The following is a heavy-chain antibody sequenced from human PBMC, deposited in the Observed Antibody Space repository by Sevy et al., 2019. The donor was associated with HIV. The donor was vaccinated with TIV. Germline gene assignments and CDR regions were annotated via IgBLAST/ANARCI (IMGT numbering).Heavy chain of an antibody. V-gene: IGHV3-49*03. CDR3: TRGLATADTPEYYFDY. CDR1: GFTFGDYA. CDR2: IRRNSHEPYGGET. Sequence: GGSLRLSCTSSGFTFGDYAMSWFRQAPGKGLEWVAFIRRNSHEPYGGETEYAGSVKGRFTISRDDSKSIAYLQMNSLKTEDTAVYYCTRGLATADTPEYYFDYWGQGILVTVSS. D-gene: IGHD5-12*01. J-gene: IGHJ4*02.